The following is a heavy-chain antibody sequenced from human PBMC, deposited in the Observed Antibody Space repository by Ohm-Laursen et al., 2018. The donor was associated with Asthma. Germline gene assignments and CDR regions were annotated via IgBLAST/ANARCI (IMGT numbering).Heavy chain of an antibody. CDR2: ISSNGGST. CDR3: AKTTGTSSRTSDY. Sequence: ETLSLTCAVSGGSISSSNWWSWVRQAPGKGLEWVSGISSNGGSTQYADSVKGRFTISRDNSKNTLFLQMSSLRAEDTAVYYCAKTTGTSSRTSDYWGQGTLVTVSS. CDR1: GGSISSSN. J-gene: IGHJ4*02. D-gene: IGHD1-1*01. V-gene: IGHV3-23*01.